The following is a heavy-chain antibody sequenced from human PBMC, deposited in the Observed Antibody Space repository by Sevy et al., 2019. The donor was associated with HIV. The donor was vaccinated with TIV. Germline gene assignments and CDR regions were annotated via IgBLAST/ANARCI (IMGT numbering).Heavy chain of an antibody. CDR2: ISHDTTVK. CDR3: ARDADWSLNY. V-gene: IGHV3-30*04. Sequence: GGSLRLSCAASGFTFSDYVMHWFRQAPGKGGGWLARISHDTTVKYYADSLKGRFTISRDNSKNTLYLQMNSLRHEDTAVYHCARDADWSLNYWGQGTLVTVSS. D-gene: IGHD3-9*01. J-gene: IGHJ4*02. CDR1: GFTFSDYV.